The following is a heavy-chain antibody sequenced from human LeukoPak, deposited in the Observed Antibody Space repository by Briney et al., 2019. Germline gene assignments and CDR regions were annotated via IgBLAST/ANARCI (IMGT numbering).Heavy chain of an antibody. Sequence: GGSLRLSCAASRFTFSNYYMNWVRQAPGKGLEWVSSISSGSSYIYYADSLKGRFTISRDNAKNSLYLQMNSLRAEDTAVYYCATGVRGYNSAPDYWGQGTLVTVSP. CDR3: ATGVRGYNSAPDY. CDR2: ISSGSSYI. V-gene: IGHV3-21*01. CDR1: RFTFSNYY. D-gene: IGHD6-19*01. J-gene: IGHJ4*02.